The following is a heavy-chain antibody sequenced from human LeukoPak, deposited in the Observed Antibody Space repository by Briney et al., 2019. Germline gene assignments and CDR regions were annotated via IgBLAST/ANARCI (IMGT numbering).Heavy chain of an antibody. J-gene: IGHJ4*02. V-gene: IGHV3-21*01. D-gene: IGHD3-10*01. CDR3: ARGGQQLWFGEFDY. Sequence: GGSLRLSCAAAGFTFSNFWMSWVRQAPGKGLEWVSSISSSSSYIYYADSVKGRFTISRDNAKNSLYLQMNSLRAEDTAVYYCARGGQQLWFGEFDYWGQGTLVTVSS. CDR1: GFTFSNFW. CDR2: ISSSSSYI.